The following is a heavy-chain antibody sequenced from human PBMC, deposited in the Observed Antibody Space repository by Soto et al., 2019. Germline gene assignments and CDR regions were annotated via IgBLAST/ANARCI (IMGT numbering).Heavy chain of an antibody. CDR3: ARDHPPGYCSSTNCYGNWFDP. V-gene: IGHV1-69*04. J-gene: IGHJ5*02. D-gene: IGHD2-2*01. Sequence: PSVKVSCKASGGTFSTYIIIWVRQAPGQGLEWMGRIIPILGIPNYAQKFQGRVTITADKSTSTAYMELSSLRSEDTAVYYCARDHPPGYCSSTNCYGNWFDPWGQGTLVTVSS. CDR1: GGTFSTYI. CDR2: IIPILGIP.